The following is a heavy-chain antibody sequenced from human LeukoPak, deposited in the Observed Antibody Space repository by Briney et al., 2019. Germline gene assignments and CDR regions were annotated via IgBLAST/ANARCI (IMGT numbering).Heavy chain of an antibody. CDR2: INPNGGTT. D-gene: IGHD3-10*01. CDR1: GYTFITYY. V-gene: IGHV1-46*01. J-gene: IGHJ5*02. Sequence: ASVKVSCKASGYTFITYYIHWVRQAPGQGLEWMGIINPNGGTTSYAQKFQGRVTITRDTSASTAYMELSSLRSEDTAVYYCARDYYGSGSGWFDPWGQGTLVTVSS. CDR3: ARDYYGSGSGWFDP.